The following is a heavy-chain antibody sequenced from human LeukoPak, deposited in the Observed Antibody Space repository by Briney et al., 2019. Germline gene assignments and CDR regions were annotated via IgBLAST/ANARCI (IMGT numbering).Heavy chain of an antibody. Sequence: GGSLRLSCAASGFTFSNYWMTWVRQAPGKGPEWVANIKQDGSEKYYLDSVKGRFTISRDNVKNSLYLEMNSLRAEDTAVYYCTRSPDGVDYWGQGTLVTVSS. V-gene: IGHV3-7*01. D-gene: IGHD3-10*01. CDR3: TRSPDGVDY. CDR1: GFTFSNYW. J-gene: IGHJ4*02. CDR2: IKQDGSEK.